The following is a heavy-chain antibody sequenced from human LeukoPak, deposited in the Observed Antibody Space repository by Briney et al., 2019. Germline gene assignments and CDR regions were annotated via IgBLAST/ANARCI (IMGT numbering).Heavy chain of an antibody. CDR3: ASSGLWFGELGSWFDP. CDR1: GGSIRSTFYY. D-gene: IGHD3-10*01. Sequence: SETLSLTCTVSGGSIRSTFYYWGWIRQPPGKGLEWIGSIYYSGSTYYNPSLKSRVTISVDTSKNQFSLKLSSVTAADTAVYYCASSGLWFGELGSWFDPWGQGTLVTVSS. J-gene: IGHJ5*02. CDR2: IYYSGST. V-gene: IGHV4-39*01.